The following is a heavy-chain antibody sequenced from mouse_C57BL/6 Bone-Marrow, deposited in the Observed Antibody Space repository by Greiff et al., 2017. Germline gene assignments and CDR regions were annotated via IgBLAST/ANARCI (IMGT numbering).Heavy chain of an antibody. CDR3: ARSKHYYGSSSYWYVDV. CDR2: IYWDDDK. J-gene: IGHJ1*03. V-gene: IGHV8-12*01. Sequence: QVTLKVSGPGILQSSQTLSLTCSFSGFSLSTSGMGVSWIRQPSGKGLEWLAHIYWDDDKRYNPTLKSRFTISKDTSRNQVFLKITSVDTADTATYYCARSKHYYGSSSYWYVDVWGTGTTVTVAS. D-gene: IGHD1-1*01. CDR1: GFSLSTSGMG.